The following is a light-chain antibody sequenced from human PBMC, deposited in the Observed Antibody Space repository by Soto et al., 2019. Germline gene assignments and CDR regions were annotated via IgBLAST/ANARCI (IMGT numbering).Light chain of an antibody. V-gene: IGLV1-51*01. CDR3: GTWDSSLSVVV. CDR2: DND. Sequence: QSVLTQPPSVSAAPGQKVTISCSGSSSNIGNNYVSWYQQLPGAAPKLLIDDNDKRPSGIPDRFSGSKSRTSATLGITGLQTGDEADYFCGTWDSSLSVVVFGGGPKLTVL. J-gene: IGLJ2*01. CDR1: SSNIGNNY.